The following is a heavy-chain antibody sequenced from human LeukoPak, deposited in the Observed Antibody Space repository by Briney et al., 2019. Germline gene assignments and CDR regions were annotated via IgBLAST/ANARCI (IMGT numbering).Heavy chain of an antibody. CDR2: IYYSGST. D-gene: IGHD3-22*01. CDR1: GGSISSYY. J-gene: IGHJ4*02. CDR3: ARGIHNYYDSSGYYDY. Sequence: SETLSLTCTVSGGSISSYYWSWIRQPPGKGLEWMGYIYYSGSTNYNPSLKSRVTISVDTSKNQFSLKLSSVTAADTAVYYCARGIHNYYDSSGYYDYWGQGTLVTVSS. V-gene: IGHV4-59*01.